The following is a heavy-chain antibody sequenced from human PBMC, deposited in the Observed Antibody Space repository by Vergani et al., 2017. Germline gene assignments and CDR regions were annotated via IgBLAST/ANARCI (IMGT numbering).Heavy chain of an antibody. CDR1: GYTFTSYD. CDR2: MNPNSGNT. J-gene: IGHJ4*02. CDR3: AVGSPPRNWNLNY. D-gene: IGHD1-20*01. V-gene: IGHV1-8*01. Sequence: QVQLVQFGAEVKKPGASVKVSCKASGYTFTSYDINWVRQATGQGLEWMGWMNPNSGNTGYAQKFQGRVTMTRNNPISTAYMELSSLRSEDAAVYYCAVGSPPRNWNLNYWGQGTLVTVSS.